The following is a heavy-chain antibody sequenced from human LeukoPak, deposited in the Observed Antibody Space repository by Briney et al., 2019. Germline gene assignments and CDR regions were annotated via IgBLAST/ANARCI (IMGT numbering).Heavy chain of an antibody. J-gene: IGHJ6*03. CDR3: ARVPLYYYYMDA. CDR1: GYTFTGYY. V-gene: IGHV1-2*02. CDR2: INPNSGGT. Sequence: ASVKVSCKASGYTFTGYYMHWVRQAPGQGLEWMGWINPNSGGTNYAQKFQGRVTMTRDTSISTAYMELSRLRSGDTAVYYCARVPLYYYYMDAWGKGTTVTVSS.